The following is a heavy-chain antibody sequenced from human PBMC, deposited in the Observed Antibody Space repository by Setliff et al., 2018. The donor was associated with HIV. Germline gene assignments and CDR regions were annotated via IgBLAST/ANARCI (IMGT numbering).Heavy chain of an antibody. Sequence: SETLSLTCTVSGGSITSGSYYWSWIRQPAGKGLEWIGRIYSNGRTTHNPSLKSRVTISVDTSKNQFSLKLNSVTAADTAVYYCARWAVTASDYWGQGTLVTVSS. CDR2: IYSNGRT. CDR1: GGSITSGSYY. D-gene: IGHD2-21*02. CDR3: ARWAVTASDY. V-gene: IGHV4-61*02. J-gene: IGHJ4*02.